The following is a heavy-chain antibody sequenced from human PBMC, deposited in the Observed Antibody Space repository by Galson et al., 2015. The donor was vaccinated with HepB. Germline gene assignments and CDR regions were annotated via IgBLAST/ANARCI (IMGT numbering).Heavy chain of an antibody. V-gene: IGHV1-18*04. Sequence: SVKVSCKASGYTFTSYGISWVRQAPGQGLEWMGWISAYNGNTNYAQKLQGRVTMTTDTSTSTAYMELRSLRSDDTAVYYCARDIKAAAGTSIRNWFDPWGQGTLVTVSS. J-gene: IGHJ5*02. CDR3: ARDIKAAAGTSIRNWFDP. D-gene: IGHD6-13*01. CDR2: ISAYNGNT. CDR1: GYTFTSYG.